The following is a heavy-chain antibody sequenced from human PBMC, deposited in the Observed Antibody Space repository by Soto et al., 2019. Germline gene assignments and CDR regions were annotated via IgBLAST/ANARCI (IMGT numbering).Heavy chain of an antibody. Sequence: WASVKVSCKASGYTFTGYYMHWVRQAPGQGLEWMGWINPNSGGTNYAQKFQGRVTMTRDTSISTAYMELSRLRSDDTAVYYCAAGSSGYYYSFDYWGQGTLVTVSS. CDR1: GYTFTGYY. CDR3: AAGSSGYYYSFDY. J-gene: IGHJ4*02. V-gene: IGHV1-2*02. D-gene: IGHD3-22*01. CDR2: INPNSGGT.